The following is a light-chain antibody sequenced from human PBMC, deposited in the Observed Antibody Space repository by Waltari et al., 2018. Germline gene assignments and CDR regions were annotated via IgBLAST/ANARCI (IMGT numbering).Light chain of an antibody. CDR2: GGS. V-gene: IGKV2-40*01. CDR3: MQHKALPYS. Sequence: DIVMTQTPLSLPVTPGEPASISCRSSQSLLHTDGYTYLDWYLQKPGQSPQLLIYGGSNRASGVPDRFSGSGSGTDFTLKISKVEAEDVGVYYCMQHKALPYSFGQGTKVEIK. CDR1: QSLLHTDGYTY. J-gene: IGKJ2*03.